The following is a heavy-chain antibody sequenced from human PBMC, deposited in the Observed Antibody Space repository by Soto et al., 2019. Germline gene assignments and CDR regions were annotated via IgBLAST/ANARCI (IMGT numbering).Heavy chain of an antibody. CDR2: INPNNGDT. J-gene: IGHJ4*02. Sequence: ASVKVSCKASGYSFTGSSMHWVRQAPGQGLEWMGWINPNNGDTNYAQRLRGWVTMTTDTSISTAYMDLKSLRSDDTAVYYCARDSSLADFDYWGQGTLVTVSS. D-gene: IGHD2-2*01. CDR1: GYSFTGSS. CDR3: ARDSSLADFDY. V-gene: IGHV1-2*04.